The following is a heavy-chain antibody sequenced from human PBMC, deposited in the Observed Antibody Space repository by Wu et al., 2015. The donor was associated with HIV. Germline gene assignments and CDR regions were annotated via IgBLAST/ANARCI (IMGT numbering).Heavy chain of an antibody. Sequence: QVQLVQSGAEVKKPGASVKVSCKASGYTFTSYDINWVRQATGQGLEWMGWMNPNSGNTGYAQKFQGRVTMTRNTSISTAYMELSSLRSEDTAVYYCAITTGYSSSWYDPGDTFDIWGQGTMVTVSS. CDR2: MNPNSGNT. CDR3: AITTGYSSSWYDPGDTFDI. D-gene: IGHD6-13*01. V-gene: IGHV1-8*01. CDR1: GYTFTSYD. J-gene: IGHJ3*02.